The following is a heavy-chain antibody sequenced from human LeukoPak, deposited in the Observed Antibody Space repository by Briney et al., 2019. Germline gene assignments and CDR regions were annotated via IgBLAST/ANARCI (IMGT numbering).Heavy chain of an antibody. V-gene: IGHV4-30-4*01. CDR3: ARVRPYYYDSSGYYPFDY. CDR1: GGSISSGDYY. CDR2: IYYSGST. D-gene: IGHD3-22*01. J-gene: IGHJ4*02. Sequence: SQTLSLTCTVSGGSISSGDYYWSWIPQPPGKGLEWIGYIYYSGSTYYNPYLKSRVTISVDTSKNQFSLKLSSVTAADTAVYYCARVRPYYYDSSGYYPFDYWGQGTLVTVSS.